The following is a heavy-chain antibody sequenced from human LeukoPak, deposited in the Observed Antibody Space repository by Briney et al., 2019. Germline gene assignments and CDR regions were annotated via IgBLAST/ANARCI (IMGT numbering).Heavy chain of an antibody. Sequence: TGGSLRLSCAASGFTFSSYWMSWVRQAPGKGLEWVANIKQDGSEKYYVDSVKGRFTISRDNAKNSLYLQMNSLRAEDTAVYYCARVMRYSSSWYDYYYYMDVWGKGTTVTISS. D-gene: IGHD6-13*01. J-gene: IGHJ6*03. CDR2: IKQDGSEK. CDR1: GFTFSSYW. V-gene: IGHV3-7*01. CDR3: ARVMRYSSSWYDYYYYMDV.